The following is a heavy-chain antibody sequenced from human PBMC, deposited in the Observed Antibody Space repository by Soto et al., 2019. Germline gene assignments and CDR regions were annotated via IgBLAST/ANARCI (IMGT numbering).Heavy chain of an antibody. CDR3: ARGMKAVAGNAFDI. D-gene: IGHD6-19*01. V-gene: IGHV1-69*13. CDR2: IIPIFGTA. CDR1: GGTFSSYA. Sequence: SVKVSCKASGGTFSSYAISWVRQAPGQGLEWMGGIIPIFGTANYAQKFQGRVTITADESTSTAYMELSSLRSEDTAVYYCARGMKAVAGNAFDIWGQGTMGTVSS. J-gene: IGHJ3*02.